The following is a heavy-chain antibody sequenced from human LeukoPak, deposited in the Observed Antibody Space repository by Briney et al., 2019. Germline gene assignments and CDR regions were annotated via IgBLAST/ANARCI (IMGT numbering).Heavy chain of an antibody. CDR2: IKQDGSEK. Sequence: GGSLRLSCAASGFTFSSYAMSWVRQAPGKGLEWVANIKQDGSEKYYVDSVKGRFTVSRDNAKNSLFLQMNSLRAEDTAVYYCARDADYGVIPNWGQGTLVTVSS. CDR1: GFTFSSYA. J-gene: IGHJ4*02. CDR3: ARDADYGVIPN. V-gene: IGHV3-7*01. D-gene: IGHD4-17*01.